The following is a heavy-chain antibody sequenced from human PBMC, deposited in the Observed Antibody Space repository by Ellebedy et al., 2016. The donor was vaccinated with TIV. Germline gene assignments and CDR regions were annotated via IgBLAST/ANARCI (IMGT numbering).Heavy chain of an antibody. CDR2: INPSGGST. Sequence: AASVKVSCKASGYTFTSYYMHWVRQAPGQGLEWMGIINPSGGSTSYAQKFQGRVTMTRDTSISTAYMELSRLRSDDTAVYYCARAYEQQRGWFDPWGQGTLVTVSS. J-gene: IGHJ5*02. V-gene: IGHV1-46*01. D-gene: IGHD6-13*01. CDR1: GYTFTSYY. CDR3: ARAYEQQRGWFDP.